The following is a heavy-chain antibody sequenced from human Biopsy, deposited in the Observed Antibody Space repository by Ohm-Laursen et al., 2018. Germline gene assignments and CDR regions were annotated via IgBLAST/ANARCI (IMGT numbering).Heavy chain of an antibody. V-gene: IGHV4-59*08. CDR2: ISNSGNT. J-gene: IGHJ4*02. D-gene: IGHD2-15*01. CDR3: ARRGSGGRSFDY. CDR1: GDSINSSY. Sequence: GTLSLTCTVSGDSINSSYWSWIRQPPGKGLEWIGFISNSGNTNYNPSLKSRVTVSVDTSKNQISLKLGSVTVADTAVFYCARRGSGGRSFDYWGQGSLVTVSS.